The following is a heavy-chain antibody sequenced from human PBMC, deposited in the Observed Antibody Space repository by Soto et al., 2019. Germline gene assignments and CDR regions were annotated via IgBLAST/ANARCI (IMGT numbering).Heavy chain of an antibody. CDR3: ARDFPVSGAFDI. J-gene: IGHJ3*02. Sequence: QVQLVESGGGVVQPGRSLRLSCAASGFTFSSYGMHWVRQAPGKGLEWVAVIWYDGSNKYYADSVKGRFTISRDNSKNTLYLQMNSLRAEDTAVYYCARDFPVSGAFDIWGQGTMVTVSS. CDR2: IWYDGSNK. CDR1: GFTFSSYG. V-gene: IGHV3-33*01.